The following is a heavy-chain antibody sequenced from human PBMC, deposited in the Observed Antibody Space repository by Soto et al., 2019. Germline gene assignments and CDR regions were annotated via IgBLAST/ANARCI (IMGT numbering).Heavy chain of an antibody. D-gene: IGHD5-12*01. V-gene: IGHV3-74*01. CDR3: ARDKSGPADY. CDR1: GFTFTNYW. Sequence: QPGGSLRLSCAASGFTFTNYWMHWVRQAPGKGLVWVSRINDDGSDTRYVDSVKGRFTISRDNAKNTVYLQMNSLRAEDTAVYYCARDKSGPADYWGQGTLVTVSS. J-gene: IGHJ4*02. CDR2: INDDGSDT.